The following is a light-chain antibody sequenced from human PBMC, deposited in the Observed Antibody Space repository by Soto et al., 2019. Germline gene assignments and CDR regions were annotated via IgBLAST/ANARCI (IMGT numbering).Light chain of an antibody. Sequence: QPVLTQSPSASASLGASVKITCTLSSGHSTYSIAWHQQQPEKGPRFLMKVTSDGSHRRGDAIPDRFSGSSSGAERYLTISSLQSEDEADYYCQTWVTGSRIFGTRTKVTVL. V-gene: IGLV4-69*01. CDR1: SGHSTYS. CDR3: QTWVTGSRI. J-gene: IGLJ1*01. CDR2: VTSDGSH.